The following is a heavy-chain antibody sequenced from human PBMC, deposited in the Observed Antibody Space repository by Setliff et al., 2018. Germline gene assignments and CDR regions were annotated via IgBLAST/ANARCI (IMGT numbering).Heavy chain of an antibody. Sequence: ASVKVSCKASGYTFSNYGINWVRQAPGQGLEWMGWMSTYAQKFQGRVTMTTDTPTSTAYMELRSLTSDDTAVYYCARGTDYHGSGSYWAKDVWGKGTTVTVSS. D-gene: IGHD3-10*01. J-gene: IGHJ6*04. CDR3: ARGTDYHGSGSYWAKDV. CDR1: GYTFSNYG. CDR2: MSTY. V-gene: IGHV1-18*01.